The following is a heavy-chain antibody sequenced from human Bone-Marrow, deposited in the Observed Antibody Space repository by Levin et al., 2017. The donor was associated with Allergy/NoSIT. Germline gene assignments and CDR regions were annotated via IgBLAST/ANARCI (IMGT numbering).Heavy chain of an antibody. CDR2: IGTLGDT. J-gene: IGHJ2*01. D-gene: IGHD2-2*01. CDR3: AREGLCSNPSCYADWHFDL. Sequence: SGGSLRLSCEASGSGFAFNNFDMHWVRQTRGKGLEWVSAIGTLGDTYYADSVKGRFTISRENAKNSLYLQMNSLTGGDTAVYYCAREGLCSNPSCYADWHFDLWGRGTLVTVSS. V-gene: IGHV3-13*01. CDR1: GSGFAFNNFD.